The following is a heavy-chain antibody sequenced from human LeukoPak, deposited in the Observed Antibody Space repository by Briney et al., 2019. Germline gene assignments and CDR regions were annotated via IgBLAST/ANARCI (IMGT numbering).Heavy chain of an antibody. J-gene: IGHJ4*02. CDR2: ISSSISTM. CDR1: GFTFSSFE. Sequence: GGSLRLSCAASGFTFSSFEMNWVRQAPGKGLEWVSYISSSISTMYYADSVKGRFTISRDNAKNSLYLQLNSLTAEDSAVYYGARVSRYYSDSGSYPFFDYWGQGTLVTVSS. V-gene: IGHV3-48*03. CDR3: ARVSRYYSDSGSYPFFDY. D-gene: IGHD3-10*01.